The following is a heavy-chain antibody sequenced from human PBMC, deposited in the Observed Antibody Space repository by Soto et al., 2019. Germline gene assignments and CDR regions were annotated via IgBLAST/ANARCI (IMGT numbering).Heavy chain of an antibody. CDR2: ISYRGTT. Sequence: QVQLQESGPGLVEPSETLSLTCAVSGGSISETYWWSWVRQPPGKGLEWIGEISYRGTTHYNPSLRSRVTISMNTCRNQISMTLISATAADSASYYCARHIGVTGTRGFDYWGQGTLVTVSS. V-gene: IGHV4-4*02. CDR3: ARHIGVTGTRGFDY. J-gene: IGHJ4*02. CDR1: GGSISETYW. D-gene: IGHD6-19*01.